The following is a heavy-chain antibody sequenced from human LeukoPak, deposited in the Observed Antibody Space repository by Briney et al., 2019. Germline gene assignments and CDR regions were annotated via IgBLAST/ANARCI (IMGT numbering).Heavy chain of an antibody. V-gene: IGHV3-53*01. D-gene: IGHD4-17*01. CDR2: IYSGGST. J-gene: IGHJ3*02. CDR1: GFTVSSNY. Sequence: GGSLRLSCAASGFTVSSNYMSWVRQAPGKGLEWVSVIYSGGSTYYADSVKGQFTISRDNSKNTLYLQMNSLRAEDTAVYYCARVGYGDYHDAFDIWGQGTMVTVSS. CDR3: ARVGYGDYHDAFDI.